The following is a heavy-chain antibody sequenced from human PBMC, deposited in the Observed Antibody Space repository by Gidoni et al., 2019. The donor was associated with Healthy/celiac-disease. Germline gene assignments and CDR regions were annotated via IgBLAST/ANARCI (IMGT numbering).Heavy chain of an antibody. V-gene: IGHV3-30-3*01. CDR2: ISYDGSNK. CDR3: ARGFHYYDSSGYSGDY. Sequence: LEWVAVISYDGSNKYYADSVKGRFTISSDNSKNTLYLQMNSLRAEDTAVYYCARGFHYYDSSGYSGDYWGQGTLVTVSS. J-gene: IGHJ4*02. D-gene: IGHD3-22*01.